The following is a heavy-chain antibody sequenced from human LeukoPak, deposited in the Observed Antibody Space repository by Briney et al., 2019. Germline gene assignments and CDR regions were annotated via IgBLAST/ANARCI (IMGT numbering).Heavy chain of an antibody. V-gene: IGHV3-30-3*01. CDR2: ISYDGSNK. CDR3: ARVLIAPNHSYYYYGMDV. CDR1: GFTFSSYA. J-gene: IGHJ6*02. D-gene: IGHD3-16*02. Sequence: GGSLRLSCAASGFTFSSYAMSWVRQAPGKGLEWVAVISYDGSNKYYADSVKGRFTISRDNSKNTLYLQMNSLRAEDTAVYYCARVLIAPNHSYYYYGMDVWGQGTTVTVSS.